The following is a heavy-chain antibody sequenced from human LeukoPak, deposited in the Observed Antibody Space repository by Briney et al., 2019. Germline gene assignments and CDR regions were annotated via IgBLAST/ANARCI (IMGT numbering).Heavy chain of an antibody. CDR3: ARRPGRITMVRGVIVWFDP. Sequence: PSETLSLTCAVYGGSFSGYYWGWIRQPPGKGLEWIGEINHSGSTNYNPSLKSRVTISVDTSKNQFSLKLNSVTAADTAVYYCARRPGRITMVRGVIVWFDPWGQGTLVTVSS. CDR1: GGSFSGYY. V-gene: IGHV4-34*01. CDR2: INHSGST. J-gene: IGHJ5*02. D-gene: IGHD3-10*01.